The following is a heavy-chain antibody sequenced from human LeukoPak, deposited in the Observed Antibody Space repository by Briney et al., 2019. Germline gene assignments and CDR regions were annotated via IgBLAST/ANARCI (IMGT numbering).Heavy chain of an antibody. CDR2: ISAYNGNT. CDR1: GYTFTSYG. CDR3: ARDLVVVPAAKLDFPNAFDI. J-gene: IGHJ3*02. D-gene: IGHD2-2*01. V-gene: IGHV1-18*01. Sequence: ASVKVSCKASGYTFTSYGISWVRQAPGQGLEWMRWISAYNGNTNYAQKLQGRVTMTTDTSTSTAYMELRSLRSDDTAVYYCARDLVVVPAAKLDFPNAFDIWGQGTMVTVSS.